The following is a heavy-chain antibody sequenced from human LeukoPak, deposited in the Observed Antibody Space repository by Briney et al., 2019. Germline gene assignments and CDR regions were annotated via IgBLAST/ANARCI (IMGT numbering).Heavy chain of an antibody. J-gene: IGHJ4*02. CDR2: ISYDGSNK. CDR1: GFTFSSYA. D-gene: IGHD1-26*01. CDR3: AKALSALGASGDFDY. Sequence: GGSLRLSCAASGFTFSSYAMNWVRQAPGKGLEWVAVISYDGSNKYYADSVKGRFTISRDNSKNTLYLQMNSLRAEDTAVYYCAKALSALGASGDFDYWGQGTLVTVSS. V-gene: IGHV3-30*18.